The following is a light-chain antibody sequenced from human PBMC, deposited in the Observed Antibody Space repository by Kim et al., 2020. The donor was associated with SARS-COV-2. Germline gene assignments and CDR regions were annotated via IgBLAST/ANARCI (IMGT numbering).Light chain of an antibody. V-gene: IGLV3-1*01. Sequence: VSPGQTASITCAGDKLGDKYACWYQQKPGQSPGLVIYQDSKRPSGIPERFSGSNSGNTATLTISGTQAMDEADYYCQAWDSSTGLVFGGGTQLTVL. J-gene: IGLJ3*02. CDR2: QDS. CDR3: QAWDSSTGLV. CDR1: KLGDKY.